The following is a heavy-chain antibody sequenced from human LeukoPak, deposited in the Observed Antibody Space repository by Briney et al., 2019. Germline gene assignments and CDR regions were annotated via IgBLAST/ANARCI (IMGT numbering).Heavy chain of an antibody. CDR1: GGSISSYY. V-gene: IGHV4-59*01. CDR2: IYYSGST. D-gene: IGHD3-22*01. Sequence: PSETLSLTCTVSGGSISSYYWSWIRQPPGKGLEWIGHIYYSGSTNYNPSLKSRVTISVDTSKNQFSLKLSSVTAADTAVYYCARVGDSSGYYHAFDIWGQGTMVTVSS. J-gene: IGHJ3*02. CDR3: ARVGDSSGYYHAFDI.